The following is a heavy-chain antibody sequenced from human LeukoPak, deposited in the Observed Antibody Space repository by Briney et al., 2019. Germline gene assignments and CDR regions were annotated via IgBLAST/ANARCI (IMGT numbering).Heavy chain of an antibody. Sequence: PSETLSLTCAVYGGPFSGYYWSWIRQPPGKGLEWIGEINHSGSTNYNPSLKSRVTISVDTSKNQFSLKLSSVTAADTAVYYCARLHYYYGMDVWGQGTTVTVSS. CDR2: INHSGST. CDR3: ARLHYYYGMDV. V-gene: IGHV4-34*01. J-gene: IGHJ6*02. CDR1: GGPFSGYY.